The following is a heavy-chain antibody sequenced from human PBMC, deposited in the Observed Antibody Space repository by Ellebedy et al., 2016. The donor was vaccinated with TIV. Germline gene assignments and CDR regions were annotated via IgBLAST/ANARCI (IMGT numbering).Heavy chain of an antibody. D-gene: IGHD6-19*01. CDR3: ARETSSGWVVGIFDD. J-gene: IGHJ4*02. CDR2: IYYSGST. V-gene: IGHV4-59*01. Sequence: MPSETLSLTCTVSGGSISSYYWSWIRQPPGKGLEWIGYIYYSGSTNYDPSLKSRVTISVDTSKNQFSLKLSSVTAADTAVYYCARETSSGWVVGIFDDWGQGTLVTVSS. CDR1: GGSISSYY.